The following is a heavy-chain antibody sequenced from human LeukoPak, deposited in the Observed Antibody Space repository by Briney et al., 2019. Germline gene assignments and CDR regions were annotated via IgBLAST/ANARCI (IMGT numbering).Heavy chain of an antibody. CDR1: GGSISSYY. Sequence: SETLSLTCSVSGGSISSYYWSWIRQPPGKGLEWIGYIYYSGSTNYNPSLKSRVTISVDTSKNQFSLKLSSVTAADTAVYYCARGFSSSSERDYWGQGTLVTVSS. V-gene: IGHV4-59*12. CDR3: ARGFSSSSERDY. J-gene: IGHJ4*02. D-gene: IGHD6-13*01. CDR2: IYYSGST.